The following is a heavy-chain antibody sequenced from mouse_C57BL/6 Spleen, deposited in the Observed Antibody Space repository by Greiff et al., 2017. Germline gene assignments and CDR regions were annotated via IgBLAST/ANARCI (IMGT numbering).Heavy chain of an antibody. D-gene: IGHD3-2*02. CDR1: GYTFTSYW. V-gene: IGHV1-69*01. CDR2: IDPSDSYT. J-gene: IGHJ3*01. CDR3: ARLDSSGFAY. Sequence: QVQLQQPGAELVMPGASVKLSCKASGYTFTSYWMPWVKQRPGQGLEWIGEIDPSDSYTNYNQKFKGKSTLTVDKSSSTAYMQLSSLTSEDSAVYYCARLDSSGFAYWGQGTLVTVSA.